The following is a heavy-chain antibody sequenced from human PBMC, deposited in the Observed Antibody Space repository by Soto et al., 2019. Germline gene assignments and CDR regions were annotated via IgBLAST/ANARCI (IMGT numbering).Heavy chain of an antibody. D-gene: IGHD6-19*01. CDR1: GYTFTSYY. V-gene: IGHV1-46*01. Sequence: QVQLVQSGAEVKKPWASVKVSCKASGYTFTSYYMHWVRQAPGQGLEWMGIINPSGGSTSYAQKFQGRVTMTRDTSTSTVYMELSSLRSEDTAVYYCARAGAYSSGWYVGWFDPWGQGTLVTVSS. CDR3: ARAGAYSSGWYVGWFDP. J-gene: IGHJ5*02. CDR2: INPSGGST.